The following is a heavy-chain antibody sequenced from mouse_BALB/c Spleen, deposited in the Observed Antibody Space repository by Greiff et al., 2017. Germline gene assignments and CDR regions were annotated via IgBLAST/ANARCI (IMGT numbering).Heavy chain of an antibody. CDR2: ISSGSSTI. CDR3: ARSDMITGFDY. Sequence: EVKVVESGGGLVQPGGSRKLSCAASGFTFSSFGMHWVRQAPEKGLEWVAYISSGSSTIYYADTVKGRFTISRDNPKNTLFLQMTSLRSEDTAMYYCARSDMITGFDYWGQGTLVTVSA. V-gene: IGHV5-17*02. CDR1: GFTFSSFG. J-gene: IGHJ3*01. D-gene: IGHD2-4*01.